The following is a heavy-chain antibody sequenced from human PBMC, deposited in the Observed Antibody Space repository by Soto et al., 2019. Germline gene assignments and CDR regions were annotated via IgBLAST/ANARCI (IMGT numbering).Heavy chain of an antibody. J-gene: IGHJ4*02. V-gene: IGHV3-7*01. CDR1: GFSFPDFW. CDR2: IKEDGSQK. Sequence: EVQLVESGGGLVQSGGSLSPSFASSGFSFPDFWLSWVRQAPGEGLEWVATIKEDGSQKSYVDSVKGRFTISRDNPKNFLYLQMDSLRVEDTAVYYCARKHSGLDYWGQGTLVTVSS. D-gene: IGHD5-12*01. CDR3: ARKHSGLDY.